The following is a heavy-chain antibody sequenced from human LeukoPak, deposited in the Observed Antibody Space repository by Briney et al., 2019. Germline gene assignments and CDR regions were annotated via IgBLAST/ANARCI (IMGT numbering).Heavy chain of an antibody. CDR2: ISAYNGNT. Sequence: ASVKVSCKASGYTFTSYGISWVRQAPGQGLEWMGWISAYNGNTNYAQKLQGRVTMTTDTSTSTAYMELRSLRSDDTAVYYCARVRGNYDFWSGYPWGPWGQGTLVTVSS. V-gene: IGHV1-18*01. J-gene: IGHJ5*02. CDR1: GYTFTSYG. D-gene: IGHD3-3*01. CDR3: ARVRGNYDFWSGYPWGP.